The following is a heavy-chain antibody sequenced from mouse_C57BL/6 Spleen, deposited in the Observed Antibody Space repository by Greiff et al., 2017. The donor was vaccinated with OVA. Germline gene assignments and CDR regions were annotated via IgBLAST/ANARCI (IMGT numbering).Heavy chain of an antibody. Sequence: QVQLQQPGAELVRPGTSVKLSCKASGYTFTSYWMHWVKQRPGQGLEWIGVIDPSDSYTNYNQKFKGKATLTVDTSSSTAYMQLSSLTSEDSAVYYCAREGTKNYFDYWGQGTTHTVSS. V-gene: IGHV1-59*01. J-gene: IGHJ2*01. CDR3: AREGTKNYFDY. CDR2: IDPSDSYT. D-gene: IGHD3-3*01. CDR1: GYTFTSYW.